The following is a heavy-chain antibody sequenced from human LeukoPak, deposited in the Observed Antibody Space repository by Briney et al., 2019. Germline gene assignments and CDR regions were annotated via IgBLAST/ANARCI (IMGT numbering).Heavy chain of an antibody. CDR1: GYTLTELS. CDR3: ATRSWRVNRWDWFDP. Sequence: ASVKVSCKLSGYTLTELSMHWVRQALGKGLEWMGGFDPEDGETIYAQKFQGRVTMTEDTSTDTAYVELSSLRSEDTAVYYCATRSWRVNRWDWFDPWGQGTLVTVSS. V-gene: IGHV1-24*01. CDR2: FDPEDGET. J-gene: IGHJ5*02. D-gene: IGHD1-14*01.